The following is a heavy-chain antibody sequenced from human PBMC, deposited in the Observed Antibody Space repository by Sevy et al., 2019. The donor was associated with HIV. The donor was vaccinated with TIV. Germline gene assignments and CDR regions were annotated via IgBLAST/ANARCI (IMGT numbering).Heavy chain of an antibody. Sequence: ASVKVSCKVSGYTLTELSMHWVRQAPGKGLEWMGGFDPEDGETIYAQKFQGTVTMTEDTSTDTAYMELSSLRSEDTAVYYCATQSWGIVVVPAAIVPGAFDIWGQGTMVTVSS. CDR2: FDPEDGET. CDR1: GYTLTELS. V-gene: IGHV1-24*01. CDR3: ATQSWGIVVVPAAIVPGAFDI. D-gene: IGHD2-2*02. J-gene: IGHJ3*02.